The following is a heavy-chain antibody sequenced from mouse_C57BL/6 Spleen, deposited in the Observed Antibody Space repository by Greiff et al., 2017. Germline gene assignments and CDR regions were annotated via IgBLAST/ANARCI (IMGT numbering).Heavy chain of an antibody. CDR1: GYTFTSYW. Sequence: VQLQQPGAELVMPGASVKLSCKASGYTFTSYWMHWVKQRPGQGLEWIGEIDPSDSYTNYNQKFKGKSTLTVDKSSSTAYMQLSSLTSEDSAFYYCARRDFSYAMDYWGQGTSVTVSS. V-gene: IGHV1-69*01. CDR2: IDPSDSYT. D-gene: IGHD3-3*01. J-gene: IGHJ4*01. CDR3: ARRDFSYAMDY.